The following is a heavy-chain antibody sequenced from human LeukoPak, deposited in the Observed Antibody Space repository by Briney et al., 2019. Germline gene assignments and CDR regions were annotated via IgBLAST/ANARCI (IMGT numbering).Heavy chain of an antibody. CDR2: IHHSGAT. Sequence: SETLSLTCTMSGGSISSGSYYWGWIRQPPDKGLEWIGSIHHSGATYYSPSFTSRVTISVDTSKDQFSLQLNSVTAADTAVYHCARHGDRPPPCYFDSWGQGILVTVYS. J-gene: IGHJ4*02. D-gene: IGHD2-21*02. CDR3: ARHGDRPPPCYFDS. CDR1: GGSISSGSYY. V-gene: IGHV4-39*01.